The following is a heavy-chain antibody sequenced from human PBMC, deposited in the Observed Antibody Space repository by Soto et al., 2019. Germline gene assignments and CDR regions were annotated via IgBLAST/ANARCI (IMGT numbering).Heavy chain of an antibody. CDR3: TSTIFGVVIPGGYYYGMDV. Sequence: SGGALRHSCIGSGVTFCGYAMSLFRPAPGEGVEWVGFIRSKRYGGTTEFAASVKGRFTISRDDSISIAHLQMNSLKTEDTAVYYCTSTIFGVVIPGGYYYGMDVWGQGTTVTVSS. V-gene: IGHV3-49*03. J-gene: IGHJ6*02. D-gene: IGHD3-3*01. CDR2: IRSKRYGGTT. CDR1: GVTFCGYA.